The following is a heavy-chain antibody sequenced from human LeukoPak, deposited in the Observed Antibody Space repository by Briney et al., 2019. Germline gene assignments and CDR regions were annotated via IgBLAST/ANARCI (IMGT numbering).Heavy chain of an antibody. CDR3: ARNLIPEQLVLNF. V-gene: IGHV4-61*05. CDR1: GGSISSSSYY. J-gene: IGHJ4*02. D-gene: IGHD6-13*01. Sequence: SETLSLTCTVSGGSISSSSYYWGWIRQPPGKGLEWIGYIYYTGSTNYNPSLKSRVTMSVDTSKNQFSLNLRSVTPEDTAVYYCARNLIPEQLVLNFWGQGTLVTVSS. CDR2: IYYTGST.